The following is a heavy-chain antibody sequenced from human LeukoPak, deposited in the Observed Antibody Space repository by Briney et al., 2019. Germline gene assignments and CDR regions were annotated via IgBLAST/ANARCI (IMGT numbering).Heavy chain of an antibody. CDR3: AKDPLGGDFEGDFDY. J-gene: IGHJ4*02. CDR1: GFSFSSYA. V-gene: IGHV3-23*01. Sequence: PGGSLRLSCVGSGFSFSSYAMSWVRQAPGKGLEWVSTIIDSGTKTFYADSVRGRFTISRDNPKNTLYLQMNSLRAEDTAVYYCAKDPLGGDFEGDFDYWGQGTLVTVSS. D-gene: IGHD2-21*02. CDR2: IIDSGTKT.